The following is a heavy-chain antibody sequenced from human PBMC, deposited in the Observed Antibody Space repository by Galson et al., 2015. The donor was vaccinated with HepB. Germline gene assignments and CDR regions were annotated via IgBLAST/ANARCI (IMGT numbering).Heavy chain of an antibody. CDR1: GFTFSSYS. Sequence: SLRLSCAASGFTFSSYSMNWVRQAPGKGLEWVSSISSSSSYIYYADSVKGRFTISRDNSKNTLYLQMNSLRAEDTAVYYCAKADYDYVWGSYRQYYFDYWGQGTLVTVSS. CDR2: ISSSSSYI. D-gene: IGHD3-16*02. CDR3: AKADYDYVWGSYRQYYFDY. V-gene: IGHV3-21*01. J-gene: IGHJ4*02.